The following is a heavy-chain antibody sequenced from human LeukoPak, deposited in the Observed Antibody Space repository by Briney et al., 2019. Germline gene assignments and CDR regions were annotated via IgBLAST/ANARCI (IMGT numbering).Heavy chain of an antibody. J-gene: IGHJ5*02. V-gene: IGHV4-38-2*01. D-gene: IGHD3-3*01. CDR3: ARVSYYDFWSGWYQRDWFDP. CDR1: GYSISSGYY. CDR2: IYHSGST. Sequence: PSETLSLTCAVSGYSISSGYYWGWIRQPPGKGLEWIGSIYHSGSTYYNPSLKSRVTISVDTSKNQFSLKLSSVTAADTAVYYCARVSYYDFWSGWYQRDWFDPWGQGTLVTVSS.